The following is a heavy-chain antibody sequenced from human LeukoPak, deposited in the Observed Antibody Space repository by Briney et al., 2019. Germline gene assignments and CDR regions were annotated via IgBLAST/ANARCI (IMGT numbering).Heavy chain of an antibody. D-gene: IGHD2-15*01. CDR2: INPNSGDT. Sequence: ASVKVSCKASVYTFIVYYMYWVRQAPGQGLEWMGRINPNSGDTDYAQNFQGRVTMTRDTSISTAYMELTNLRSDDTAVYYCARGYCSGGTCYLVENWFDPWGQGTLVTVSS. CDR1: VYTFIVYY. J-gene: IGHJ5*02. V-gene: IGHV1-2*06. CDR3: ARGYCSGGTCYLVENWFDP.